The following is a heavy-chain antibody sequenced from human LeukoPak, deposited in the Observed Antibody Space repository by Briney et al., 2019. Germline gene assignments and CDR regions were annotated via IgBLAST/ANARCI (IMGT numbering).Heavy chain of an antibody. D-gene: IGHD1-26*01. CDR2: IYTSGST. V-gene: IGHV4-4*07. CDR1: GGSISSYY. CDR3: ARDWIVGATAWFDP. Sequence: KTSETLSLTCTDSGGSISSYYWSWIQQPAGKGLEWIGRIYTSGSTNYNPSLKSRVTMSVDTSKNQFSLKLSSVTAADTAVYYCARDWIVGATAWFDPWGQGTLVTVSS. J-gene: IGHJ5*02.